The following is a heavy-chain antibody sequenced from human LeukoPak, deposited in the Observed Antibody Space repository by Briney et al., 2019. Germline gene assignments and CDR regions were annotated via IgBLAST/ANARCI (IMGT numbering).Heavy chain of an antibody. V-gene: IGHV4-4*07. D-gene: IGHD3-22*01. Sequence: PSETLSLTCTVSGGSISSYYWSWIRQPAGKGLEWIGRIYTSGSTNYNPSLKSRVTMSVDTSKNQFSLKLSSVTAADTAVYYCARAGYYYDSSGYYRYFDYWGQGTLVTVSS. J-gene: IGHJ4*02. CDR2: IYTSGST. CDR1: GGSISSYY. CDR3: ARAGYYYDSSGYYRYFDY.